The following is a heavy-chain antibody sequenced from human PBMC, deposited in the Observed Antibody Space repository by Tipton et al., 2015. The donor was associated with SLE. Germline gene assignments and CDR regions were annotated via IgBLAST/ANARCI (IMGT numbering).Heavy chain of an antibody. CDR1: GFTFSSYA. CDR2: ISGSGGST. V-gene: IGHV3-23*01. J-gene: IGHJ3*02. Sequence: SLRLSCAASGFTFSSYAMSWVRQAPGKGLEWVSAISGSGGSTYYADSVKGRFTISRDNSKNTLYLQMNSLRAEDTAVYYCAKDRTLRFLEWSGAFDIWGQGTIVTVSS. D-gene: IGHD3-3*01. CDR3: AKDRTLRFLEWSGAFDI.